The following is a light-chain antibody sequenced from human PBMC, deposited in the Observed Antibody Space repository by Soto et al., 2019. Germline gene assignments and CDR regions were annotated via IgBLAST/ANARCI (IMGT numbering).Light chain of an antibody. Sequence: DIQMTQSPSSLSASVGDRVTITCRASQGISSWLAWYQQKPEKAPKSLIYAASGLHTGVPSRFRGSVSGTDLTLNISGLQPGDFATYYCQQYDTYPWTFGQGNKVEIK. J-gene: IGKJ1*01. CDR3: QQYDTYPWT. V-gene: IGKV1D-16*01. CDR1: QGISSW. CDR2: AAS.